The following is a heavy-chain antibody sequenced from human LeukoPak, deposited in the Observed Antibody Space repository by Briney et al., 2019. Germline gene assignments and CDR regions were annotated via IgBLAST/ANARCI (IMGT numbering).Heavy chain of an antibody. CDR3: AAGGFGELFPFDY. D-gene: IGHD3-10*01. V-gene: IGHV1-58*02. Sequence: GTSVTVSCTASGFTFTSSAMQWVRQARGQRLEWIGWIVVGSGNTNDAQKFQERVTITRDMSISTAYMELSSLRSEDTAVYYCAAGGFGELFPFDYWGQGTLVTVSS. CDR2: IVVGSGNT. J-gene: IGHJ4*02. CDR1: GFTFTSSA.